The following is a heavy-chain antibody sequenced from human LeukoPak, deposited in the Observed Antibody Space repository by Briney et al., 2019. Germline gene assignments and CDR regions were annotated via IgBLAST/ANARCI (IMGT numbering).Heavy chain of an antibody. CDR2: IYYSGST. CDR1: GFSFSSYS. D-gene: IGHD6-6*01. Sequence: AGGSLRLSCAASGFSFSSYSMNWVRQAPGKGLEWIGSIYYSGSTYYNPSLKSRVTISVDTSKNQFSLKLSSVTAADTAVYYCARHLGHLSVPGRIAARPHSFDYWGQGTLVTVSS. V-gene: IGHV4-39*01. CDR3: ARHLGHLSVPGRIAARPHSFDY. J-gene: IGHJ4*02.